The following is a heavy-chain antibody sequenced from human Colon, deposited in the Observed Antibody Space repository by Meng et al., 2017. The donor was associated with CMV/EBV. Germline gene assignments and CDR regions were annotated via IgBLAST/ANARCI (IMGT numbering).Heavy chain of an antibody. D-gene: IGHD1-7*01. Sequence: ASVTVSCKASGYTFSDYYIHWVRQAPGQGLEWMGWINPNSGGTNYAQKFQGRVTMTSDTSISTAYMELSRLRSDDTAVYYCARGSSNWNYRSAFDIWGQGTTVTVSS. CDR3: ARGSSNWNYRSAFDI. J-gene: IGHJ3*02. V-gene: IGHV1-2*02. CDR2: INPNSGGT. CDR1: GYTFSDYY.